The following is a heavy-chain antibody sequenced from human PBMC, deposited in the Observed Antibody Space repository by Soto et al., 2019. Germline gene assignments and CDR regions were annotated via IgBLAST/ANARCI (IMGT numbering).Heavy chain of an antibody. CDR1: GFTFSVSA. D-gene: IGHD3-10*01. J-gene: IGHJ3*02. CDR2: IRSKANSYAT. CDR3: TSPYGSATIDAFDI. V-gene: IGHV3-73*01. Sequence: PGGSLRLSCAASGFTFSVSAMDWVRQASGKGLEWVGRIRSKANSYATAYAASVKGRFTISRDDSKNTAYLQMNSLKTEDTAVYYCTSPYGSATIDAFDIWGQGTMVTVSS.